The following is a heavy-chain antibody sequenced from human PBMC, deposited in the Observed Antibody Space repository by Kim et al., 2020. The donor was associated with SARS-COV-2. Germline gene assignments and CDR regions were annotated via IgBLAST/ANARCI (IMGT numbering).Heavy chain of an antibody. J-gene: IGHJ6*02. CDR1: GGSFSGYY. D-gene: IGHD3-10*01. CDR3: AAKRDYGSGSYYYYYYGMDV. CDR2: INHSGST. Sequence: SETLSLTCAVYGGSFSGYYWSWIRQPPGKGLEWIGEINHSGSTNYNPSLKSRVTISVDTSKNQFSLKLSSVTAADTAVYYCAAKRDYGSGSYYYYYYGMDVWGQGTTVTVSS. V-gene: IGHV4-34*01.